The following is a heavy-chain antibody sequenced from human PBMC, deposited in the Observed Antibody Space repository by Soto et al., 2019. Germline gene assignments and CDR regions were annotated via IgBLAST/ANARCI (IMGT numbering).Heavy chain of an antibody. CDR1: VGSVSSGGNY. CDR3: ARGLSSPSAAGV. V-gene: IGHV4-39*01. J-gene: IGHJ4*02. Sequence: QLQLQESGPGLVKPSETLSLTCAVSVGSVSSGGNYWGWPRQSPGKGLEWIGSVHDTGTTHYNPSLTSRVTISVDTSKNQFSLNVNSVTAADTAVYYCARGLSSPSAAGVWGQGTLVTVSS. CDR2: VHDTGTT. D-gene: IGHD6-6*01.